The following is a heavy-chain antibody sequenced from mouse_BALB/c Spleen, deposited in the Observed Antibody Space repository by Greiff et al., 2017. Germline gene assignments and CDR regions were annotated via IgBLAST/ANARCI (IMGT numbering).Heavy chain of an antibody. J-gene: IGHJ4*01. CDR2: INSDGGST. Sequence: EVKLMESGGGLVQPGESLKLSCESNEYEFPSHDMSWVRKTPEKRLELVAAINSDGGSTYYPDTMERRFIISRDNTKKTLYLQMSSLRSEDTALYYCARLRPHYYAMDYWGQGTSVTVSS. D-gene: IGHD1-2*01. V-gene: IGHV5-2*01. CDR1: EYEFPSHD. CDR3: ARLRPHYYAMDY.